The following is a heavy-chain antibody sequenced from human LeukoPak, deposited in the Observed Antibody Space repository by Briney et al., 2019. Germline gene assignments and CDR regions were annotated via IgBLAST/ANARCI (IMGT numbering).Heavy chain of an antibody. CDR3: ARVMGGIFYA. CDR1: GGSISSDGFY. CDR2: ISYSGST. J-gene: IGHJ5*02. D-gene: IGHD1-26*01. Sequence: KASQTLSLTCTVSGGSISSDGFYWSWVRQHPGKGLEWIGYISYSGSTYYNPSLKSRVSVSLDTSKSQFSLKLTSVTPEDTAVYYCARVMGGIFYAWGQGSLVTVAA. V-gene: IGHV4-31*03.